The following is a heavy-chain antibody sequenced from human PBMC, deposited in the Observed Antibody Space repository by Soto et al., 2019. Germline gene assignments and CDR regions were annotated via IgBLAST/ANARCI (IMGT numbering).Heavy chain of an antibody. D-gene: IGHD6-13*01. Sequence: SVKVSCKASGGTFSSYAISWVRQAPGQGLEWMGGIIPIFGTANYAQKFQGRVTITADESTSTAYMKLSSLSSEDTAVYYCARDPGSSSIYCFDPWGQGTLVTVSS. CDR2: IIPIFGTA. J-gene: IGHJ5*02. CDR3: ARDPGSSSIYCFDP. CDR1: GGTFSSYA. V-gene: IGHV1-69*13.